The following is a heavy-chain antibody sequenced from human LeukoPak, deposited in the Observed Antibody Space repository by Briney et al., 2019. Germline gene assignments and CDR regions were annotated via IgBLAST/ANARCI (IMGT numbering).Heavy chain of an antibody. CDR1: GFTFSSYA. V-gene: IGHV3-30-3*01. D-gene: IGHD6-6*01. CDR3: ASIAAPPFDY. J-gene: IGHJ4*02. Sequence: GRSLRLSCAASGFTFSSYAMHWVRQAPGKGLEWVAVISYDGSNKYYADSVKGRFTISRDNSKNTLYLQMNSLRAEDTAVYYCASIAAPPFDYWGQGTLVTVSS. CDR2: ISYDGSNK.